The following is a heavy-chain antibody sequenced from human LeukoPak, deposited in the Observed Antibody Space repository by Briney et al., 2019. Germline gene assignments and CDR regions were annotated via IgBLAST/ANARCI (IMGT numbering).Heavy chain of an antibody. V-gene: IGHV3-11*01. Sequence: GGSLRLSCAAFGFTLSDYDMSWIRQALRKGLEWVSYISSSGSTIYYADSVKGRFTISRDNAKNSLYLQMNSLRAEDTAVYYCARDRSYYYDSSGFVDYWGQGTLVTVSS. J-gene: IGHJ4*02. CDR1: GFTLSDYD. CDR3: ARDRSYYYDSSGFVDY. CDR2: ISSSGSTI. D-gene: IGHD3-22*01.